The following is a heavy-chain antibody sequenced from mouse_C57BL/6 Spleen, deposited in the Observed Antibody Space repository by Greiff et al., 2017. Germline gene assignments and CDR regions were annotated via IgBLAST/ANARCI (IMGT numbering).Heavy chain of an antibody. CDR1: GYTFTSYW. D-gene: IGHD2-5*01. Sequence: QVQLQQPGTELVKPGASVKLSCKASGYTFTSYWMHWVKQRPGQGLEWIGNINPSNGGTNYNEKFKSKATLTVDKSSSTAYMQLSSLTSEDSAVYYCARGGYYSSYWYFDVGGTGTKVTVSS. CDR2: INPSNGGT. V-gene: IGHV1-53*01. CDR3: ARGGYYSSYWYFDV. J-gene: IGHJ1*03.